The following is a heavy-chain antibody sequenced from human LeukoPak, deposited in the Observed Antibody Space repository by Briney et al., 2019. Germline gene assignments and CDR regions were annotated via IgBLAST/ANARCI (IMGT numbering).Heavy chain of an antibody. J-gene: IGHJ4*02. V-gene: IGHV3-9*01. CDR2: ISWNSGSI. Sequence: PGRSLRLSCAASGFTFDDYAMHWVRHAPGKGLEWVSGISWNSGSIGYADSVKGRFTISRDNAKNSLYLQMNSLRAEDTALYYCAKGQTYYYDSSGYYFPYWGQGTLVTVSS. D-gene: IGHD3-22*01. CDR3: AKGQTYYYDSSGYYFPY. CDR1: GFTFDDYA.